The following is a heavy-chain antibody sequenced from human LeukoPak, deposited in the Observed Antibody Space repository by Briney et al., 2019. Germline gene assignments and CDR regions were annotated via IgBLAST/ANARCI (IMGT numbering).Heavy chain of an antibody. CDR2: IIPIFGTA. D-gene: IGHD3-16*01. CDR3: ARPPGDGNYFDY. Sequence: SVKVSCKASGGTFSSYAISWVRQAPGQGLEWMGGIIPIFGTANYAQKFQGRVTITADESTSTAYMELSSLRSEDTAVYYCARPPGDGNYFDYWGQGTLDTVSS. V-gene: IGHV1-69*01. J-gene: IGHJ4*02. CDR1: GGTFSSYA.